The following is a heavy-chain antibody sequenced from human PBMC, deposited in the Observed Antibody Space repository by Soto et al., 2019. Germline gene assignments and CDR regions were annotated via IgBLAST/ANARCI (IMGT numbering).Heavy chain of an antibody. Sequence: QMQLVESGGGVVQPGTSLRLSCAASGFDFSSYGMHWVRQTPGKGLAWVADLGFDGGGRYYADSVKGRLTISRDNSKKMLYLQMDSLRAEDTALYYCAREPVGPDYAMDVWGQGSTVTVSS. CDR1: GFDFSSYG. D-gene: IGHD1-26*01. CDR3: AREPVGPDYAMDV. J-gene: IGHJ6*02. V-gene: IGHV3-33*01. CDR2: LGFDGGGR.